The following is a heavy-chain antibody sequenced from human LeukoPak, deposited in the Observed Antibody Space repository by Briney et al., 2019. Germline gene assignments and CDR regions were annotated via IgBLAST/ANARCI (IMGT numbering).Heavy chain of an antibody. Sequence: GESLKISCKGSGYTFTSYAMNWVRQAPGQGLEWMGWINTNTGNPTYAQGFTGRFVFFLDTSVSTAYLQISSLKAEDTAVYYCARAEPGIAAAGYDYWGQGTLVTVSS. V-gene: IGHV7-4-1*02. CDR3: ARAEPGIAAAGYDY. CDR1: GYTFTSYA. D-gene: IGHD6-13*01. CDR2: INTNTGNP. J-gene: IGHJ4*02.